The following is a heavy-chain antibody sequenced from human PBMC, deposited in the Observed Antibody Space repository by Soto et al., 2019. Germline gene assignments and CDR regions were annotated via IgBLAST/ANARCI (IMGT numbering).Heavy chain of an antibody. V-gene: IGHV1-24*01. CDR3: ATAVGYYDSSGYRDY. D-gene: IGHD3-22*01. J-gene: IGHJ4*02. CDR1: GYTLTELS. CDR2: FDPEDGET. Sequence: ASVKVSCKVSGYTLTELSMHWVRQAPGKGLEWMGGFDPEDGETIYAQKFQGRVTMTENTSTDTAYMELSSLRSEDTAVYYCATAVGYYDSSGYRDYWGQGTLVTVSS.